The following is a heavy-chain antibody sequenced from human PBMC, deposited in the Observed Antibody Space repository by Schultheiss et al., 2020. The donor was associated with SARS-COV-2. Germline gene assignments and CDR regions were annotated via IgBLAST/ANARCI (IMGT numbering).Heavy chain of an antibody. D-gene: IGHD5-12*01. CDR2: ISAYNGNT. V-gene: IGHV1-18*01. CDR1: GYTFTSYG. CDR3: ARDHSGYDCAIDY. Sequence: ASVKVSCKASGYTFTSYGISWVRQAPGQGLEWMGWISAYNGNTNYAQKLQGRVTMTRNTSISTAYMELSSLRSDDTAVYYCARDHSGYDCAIDYWGQGTLVTVSS. J-gene: IGHJ4*02.